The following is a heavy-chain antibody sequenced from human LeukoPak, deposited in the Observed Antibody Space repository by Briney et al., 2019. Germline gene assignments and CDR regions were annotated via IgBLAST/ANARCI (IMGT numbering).Heavy chain of an antibody. D-gene: IGHD3-10*01. CDR1: GYSITSYY. V-gene: IGHV1-46*01. J-gene: IGHJ5*02. Sequence: ASVKVSCKASGYSITSYYMHWVRQAPGQGLDWVGVINPRDGGTTYAQKFQGRVTMTTDMSTSTVYMELSSLRSEDTAVYYCARAPPAGFGEYSWFDPWGQGTLVTVSS. CDR2: INPRDGGT. CDR3: ARAPPAGFGEYSWFDP.